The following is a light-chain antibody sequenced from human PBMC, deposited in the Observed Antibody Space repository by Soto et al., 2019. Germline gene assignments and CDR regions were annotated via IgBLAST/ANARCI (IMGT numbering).Light chain of an antibody. CDR2: GAS. V-gene: IGKV3-15*01. CDR1: QSVSSN. J-gene: IGKJ2*01. CDR3: QQYNYWPPEYT. Sequence: EIVMTQSPATLSVSPGERATLSCRASQSVSSNLAWYQQKPGQAPRLLIYGASTRATGIPARFSSSGSGTEFTLTISRLQSEDFAVYYCQQYNYWPPEYTFGQGTKLEIK.